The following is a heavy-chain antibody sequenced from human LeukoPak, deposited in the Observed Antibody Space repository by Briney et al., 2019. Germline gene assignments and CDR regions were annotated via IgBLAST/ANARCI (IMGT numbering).Heavy chain of an antibody. Sequence: PSETLSLTCTVSGGSIGGYFWSWLRQPPGKGLEWVASINHNGNVNYYVDSVKGRFTISRDNAKNSLYLQMSNLRAEDTAVYFCARGGGLDVWGQGATVTVSS. V-gene: IGHV3-7*03. D-gene: IGHD3-16*01. CDR2: INHNGNVN. CDR1: GGSIGGYF. CDR3: ARGGGLDV. J-gene: IGHJ6*02.